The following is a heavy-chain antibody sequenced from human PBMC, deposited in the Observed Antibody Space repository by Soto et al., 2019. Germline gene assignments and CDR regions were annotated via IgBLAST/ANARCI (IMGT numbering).Heavy chain of an antibody. Sequence: DVQLVESGGGLVQPGRSLRLSCAASGFTFDDYAMHWVRQAPGKGLEWVSGISWNSGSIGYADSVKGRFTISRDNAKNSLYLQMNSLRAEDTALYYCAKDIEAEYYYYYMDVWGKGTTVTVSS. CDR2: ISWNSGSI. J-gene: IGHJ6*03. CDR1: GFTFDDYA. V-gene: IGHV3-9*01. D-gene: IGHD6-13*01. CDR3: AKDIEAEYYYYYMDV.